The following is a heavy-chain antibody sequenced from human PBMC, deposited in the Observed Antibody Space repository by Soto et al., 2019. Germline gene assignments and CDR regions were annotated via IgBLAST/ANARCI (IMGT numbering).Heavy chain of an antibody. CDR3: VRGAPFDD. CDR1: GFTFSSHW. Sequence: EVQLVESGGGLVQPGGSLRLSCAASGFTFSSHWMHWVRQVPGRGLVWVSRINSDGSSTAYADSVKGRFTISRDNAKNTLYLQMDSLSAEDTAVYACVRGAPFDDWGRGTLVTVSS. J-gene: IGHJ4*02. V-gene: IGHV3-74*01. CDR2: INSDGSST.